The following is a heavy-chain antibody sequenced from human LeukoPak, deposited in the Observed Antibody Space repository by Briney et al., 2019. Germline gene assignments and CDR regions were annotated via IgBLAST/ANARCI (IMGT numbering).Heavy chain of an antibody. D-gene: IGHD2-15*01. CDR3: ARIAVVDIDY. J-gene: IGHJ4*02. V-gene: IGHV1-2*02. CDR1: GYTFTGYY. CDR2: INPNTGVT. Sequence: ASVKVSCKASGYTFTGYYMHWVRQAPGQGLEWMGWINPNTGVTNYARKFQGRVTMTRDTSVSTAYLELTRLRSDDTAVYYCARIAVVDIDYWGQGTLVTVSS.